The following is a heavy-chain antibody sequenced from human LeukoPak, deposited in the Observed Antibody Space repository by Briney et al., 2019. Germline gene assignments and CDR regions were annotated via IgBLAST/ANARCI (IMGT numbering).Heavy chain of an antibody. CDR2: IIPILGIA. CDR1: GGTFSSYA. CDR3: ARPAAGFAEYFQH. Sequence: SVKVSCKASGGTFSSYAISWVRQAPGQGLEWMGRIIPILGIANYAQKFQGRVTITADKSTSTAYMELSSLRSEDTAVYYCARPAAGFAEYFQHWGQGTLVTVSS. D-gene: IGHD6-13*01. J-gene: IGHJ1*01. V-gene: IGHV1-69*04.